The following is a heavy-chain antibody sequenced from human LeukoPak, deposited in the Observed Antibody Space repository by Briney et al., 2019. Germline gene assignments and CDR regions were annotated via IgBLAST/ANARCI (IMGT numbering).Heavy chain of an antibody. CDR3: ARHGDYYDSSGPDAFDI. V-gene: IGHV4-39*01. J-gene: IGHJ3*02. D-gene: IGHD3-22*01. Sequence: SETLSLTCTVSGRSISSSFYYCGWVRQPPGNGLEWIGSIYYSGRTYYNPSLKSRVTISVDTSKDQLSMKLSSVTAAETAVYYCARHGDYYDSSGPDAFDIWGQGTRVTASS. CDR2: IYYSGRT. CDR1: GRSISSSFYY.